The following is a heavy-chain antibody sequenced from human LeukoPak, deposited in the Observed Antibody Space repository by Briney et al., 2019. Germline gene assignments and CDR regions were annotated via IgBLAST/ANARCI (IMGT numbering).Heavy chain of an antibody. D-gene: IGHD5-18*01. CDR1: GFTFSNYA. CDR3: AKWIQLSYFDY. J-gene: IGHJ4*02. CDR2: ISAYGGST. Sequence: PGGSLRLSCAPSGFTFSNYAMSWVRQAPGKGLEWVSGISAYGGSTYYADTVKGRFTISRDNSKNILYLQMNSLRAEDTAVYYCAKWIQLSYFDYWGQGTLVTVSS. V-gene: IGHV3-23*01.